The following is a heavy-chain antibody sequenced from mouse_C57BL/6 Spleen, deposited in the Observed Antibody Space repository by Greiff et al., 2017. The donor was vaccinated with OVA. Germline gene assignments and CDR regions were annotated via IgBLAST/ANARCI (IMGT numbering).Heavy chain of an antibody. CDR3: TPIPHFDY. CDR1: GFNIKDDY. CDR2: IDPENGDT. V-gene: IGHV14-4*01. J-gene: IGHJ2*01. Sequence: EVKLEESGAELVRPGASVKLSCTASGFNIKDDYMHWVKQRPEQGLEWIGWIDPENGDTEYASKFQGKATITADTSSNTAYLQLSSLTSEDTAVYYCTPIPHFDYWGQGTTLTVSS.